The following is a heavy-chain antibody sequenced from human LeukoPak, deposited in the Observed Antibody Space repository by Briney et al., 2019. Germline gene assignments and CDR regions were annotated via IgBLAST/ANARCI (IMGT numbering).Heavy chain of an antibody. CDR3: AKFPEPGGFLSRTPKGHYDMDV. J-gene: IGHJ6*02. CDR1: GFSFSSYT. Sequence: GGSLRLSCAPSGFSFSSYTMTWVRQAPGKGLEWVSVSSGGRTYYADSVQGRFTISRDYSHNTLFLQMNSLRVDDTAVYYCAKFPEPGGFLSRTPKGHYDMDVWGQGTTVIVSS. CDR2: SSGGRT. V-gene: IGHV3-23*01. D-gene: IGHD3-3*01.